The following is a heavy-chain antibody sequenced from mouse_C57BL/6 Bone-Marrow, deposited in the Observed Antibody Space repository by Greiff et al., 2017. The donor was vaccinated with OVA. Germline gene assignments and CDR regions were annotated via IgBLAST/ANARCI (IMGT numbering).Heavy chain of an antibody. J-gene: IGHJ3*01. CDR2: IYPYNGVS. D-gene: IGHD2-5*01. Sequence: EVMLVESGPELVKPGASVKISCKASGYSFTGYYMHWVKQSHGNILDWIGYIYPYNGVSSYNQKFKGKATLTVDKSSSTAYMELRSLTSEDSAVYYCARATYYSNYAWFAYWGQGTLVTVSA. CDR1: GYSFTGYY. V-gene: IGHV1-31*01. CDR3: ARATYYSNYAWFAY.